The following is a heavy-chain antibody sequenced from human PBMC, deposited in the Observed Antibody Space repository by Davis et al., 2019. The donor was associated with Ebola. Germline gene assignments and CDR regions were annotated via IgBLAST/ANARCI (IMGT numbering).Heavy chain of an antibody. CDR3: AGLSPLGTTIDY. V-gene: IGHV4-39*01. J-gene: IGHJ4*02. CDR1: GASVSSSNS. CDR2: VFSTGNS. Sequence: PSETLSLTCTVSGASVSSSNSWGWVRQPPGKGLEWIVGVFSTGNSYYNPSLKSRVTISLETSTSQFSLRLSFVTAADTGVYYCAGLSPLGTTIDYCGQGTLVTVSS. D-gene: IGHD1-7*01.